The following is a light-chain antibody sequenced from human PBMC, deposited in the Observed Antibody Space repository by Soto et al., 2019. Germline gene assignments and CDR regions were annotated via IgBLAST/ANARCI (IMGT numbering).Light chain of an antibody. V-gene: IGKV3-20*01. CDR2: GAF. CDR3: QQYGSLIT. CDR1: QSLTSSY. J-gene: IGKJ5*01. Sequence: EILLTQSAVPRSLCSGERSTLSCRASQSLTSSYLAWYQQKPGQAPRLLIYGAFSRATGIPDRFSGSGSGTDFTLTISRLEPADFAVYYCQQYGSLITFGQGTRLEIK.